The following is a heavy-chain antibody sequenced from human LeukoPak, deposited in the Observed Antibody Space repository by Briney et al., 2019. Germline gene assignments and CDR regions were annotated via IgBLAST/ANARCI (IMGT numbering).Heavy chain of an antibody. CDR2: IRYDGSNK. V-gene: IGHV3-30*02. CDR3: AKDPAPHCSSASCYQYFHH. D-gene: IGHD2-2*01. CDR1: GFTFSSYG. Sequence: GGSLRLSCAASGFTFSSYGMHWVRQAPGKGLEWVAFIRYDGSNKYYADSVKGRFTISRDNSKNTLYLQMNSLRAEDTAVYYCAKDPAPHCSSASCYQYFHHWGQGTLVTVSS. J-gene: IGHJ1*01.